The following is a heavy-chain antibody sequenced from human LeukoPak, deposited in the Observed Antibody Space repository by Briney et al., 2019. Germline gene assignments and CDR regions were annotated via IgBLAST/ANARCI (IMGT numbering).Heavy chain of an antibody. J-gene: IGHJ5*02. CDR2: IYNSGST. V-gene: IGHV4-38-2*02. CDR3: ARAYSSSWYYNWFDP. Sequence: SEALSLTCTVSGYSISSGYYWGWIRQPPGKGLEWIGSIYNSGSTYYNPSLKSRVTISVDTSKNQFSLKLRSVTAADTAMYYCARAYSSSWYYNWFDPWGQGTLVTVSS. CDR1: GYSISSGYY. D-gene: IGHD6-13*01.